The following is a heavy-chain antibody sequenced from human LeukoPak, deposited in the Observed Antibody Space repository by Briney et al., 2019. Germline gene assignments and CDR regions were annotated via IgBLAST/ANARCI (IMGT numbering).Heavy chain of an antibody. CDR1: GGSFSGYF. CDR3: ASSFYYDSRDY. V-gene: IGHV4-34*01. J-gene: IGHJ4*02. D-gene: IGHD3-22*01. CDR2: ITPSGST. Sequence: SETLSLTCVVYGGSFSGYFWSWIRQPPGKGLEWIGEITPSGSTNYNPSLKSRVSISIDTYKKKLSLRLTYVTAADSAVYYCASSFYYDSRDYWGQGTLVTVSS.